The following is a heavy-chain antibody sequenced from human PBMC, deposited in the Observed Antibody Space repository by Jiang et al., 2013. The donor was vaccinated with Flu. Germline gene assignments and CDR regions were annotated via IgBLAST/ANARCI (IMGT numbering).Heavy chain of an antibody. CDR3: ARAKGLLRPMFDY. CDR2: IYEGVST. CDR1: GASISSSDW. D-gene: IGHD3-10*02. Sequence: GSGLVKPSGTLSLNCAVSGASISSSDWWSWVRQPPGKGLEWIGEIYEGVSTNYNPSLKSRVTVSVDKSKNQLSLTLTSVIAADTAVYYCARAKGLLRPMFDYWGQGILVTVSS. V-gene: IGHV4-4*02. J-gene: IGHJ4*02.